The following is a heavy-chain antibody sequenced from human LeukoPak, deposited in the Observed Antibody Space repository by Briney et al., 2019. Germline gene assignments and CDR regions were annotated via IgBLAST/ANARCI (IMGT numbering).Heavy chain of an antibody. V-gene: IGHV4-4*02. Sequence: PSETLSLTCAVSGGSISSRNWWSWVRQPPGKGLEWIGEIHHSGNTNYNPSLRSRVTVSVDKSKNQFSLKLSSVTAADTAVYYCARDYSGYGGTWGQGTLVTVSS. J-gene: IGHJ5*02. CDR2: IHHSGNT. CDR1: GGSISSRNW. CDR3: ARDYSGYGGT. D-gene: IGHD5-12*01.